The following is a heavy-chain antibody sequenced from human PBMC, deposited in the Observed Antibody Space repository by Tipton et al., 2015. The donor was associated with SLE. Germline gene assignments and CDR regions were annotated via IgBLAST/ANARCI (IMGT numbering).Heavy chain of an antibody. Sequence: TLSLTCTVSVGSISSSSYYWGWIRQPPGKGLEWIGSIYYSGSTYYNPSLKSRVTISVDTSKNQFSLKLSAVTAADTAVYYCARAWCSSTSFPFGYWGQGTLVTVSS. CDR2: IYYSGST. CDR1: VGSISSSSYY. D-gene: IGHD2-2*01. J-gene: IGHJ4*02. V-gene: IGHV4-39*07. CDR3: ARAWCSSTSFPFGY.